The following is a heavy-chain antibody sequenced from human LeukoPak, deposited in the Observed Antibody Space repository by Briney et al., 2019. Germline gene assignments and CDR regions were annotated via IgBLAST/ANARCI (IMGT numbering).Heavy chain of an antibody. J-gene: IGHJ4*02. Sequence: QAGGSLRLSCAASGFTFSSYGMHWVRQAPGKGLEWVAFIRYDGSNKYYADSVKGRFTISRDNSKNTLYLQMNSLRAEDTAVYYCAKDYTIWGSYYFDYWGQGTLVTVSS. V-gene: IGHV3-30*02. CDR2: IRYDGSNK. CDR3: AKDYTIWGSYYFDY. CDR1: GFTFSSYG. D-gene: IGHD3-16*01.